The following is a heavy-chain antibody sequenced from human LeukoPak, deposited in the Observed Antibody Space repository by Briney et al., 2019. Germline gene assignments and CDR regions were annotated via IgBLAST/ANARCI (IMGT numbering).Heavy chain of an antibody. Sequence: PSETLSLTCTVSGGSISSSSYYWGWIRQPPGKGLEWIGSIYYSGSTYYNPSLKSRVTISVDTSKNQFSLKLSSVTAADTAVYYCAREGLKIFGVAAIDYWGQGTLVTVSS. CDR3: AREGLKIFGVAAIDY. J-gene: IGHJ4*02. V-gene: IGHV4-39*07. D-gene: IGHD3-3*01. CDR2: IYYSGST. CDR1: GGSISSSSYY.